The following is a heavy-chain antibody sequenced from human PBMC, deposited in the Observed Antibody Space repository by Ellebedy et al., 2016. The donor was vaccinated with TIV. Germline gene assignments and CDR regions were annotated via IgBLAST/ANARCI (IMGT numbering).Heavy chain of an antibody. CDR3: ASLGYCGDDCYSRIYGFDM. V-gene: IGHV4-4*02. Sequence: MPSETLSLTCAVSGGTISSHNWWSWVRQSPGKGLEWIGEIYPTGSTNYNPSLKSRVTISVDKSKNQMSLRLTSVTAADTAVYYCASLGYCGDDCYSRIYGFDMWGQGTRVTVSS. CDR1: GGTISSHNW. J-gene: IGHJ3*02. D-gene: IGHD2-21*02. CDR2: IYPTGST.